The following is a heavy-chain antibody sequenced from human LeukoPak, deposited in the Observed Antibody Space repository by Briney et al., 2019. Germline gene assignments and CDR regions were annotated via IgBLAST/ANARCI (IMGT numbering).Heavy chain of an antibody. CDR2: ISGSGGST. CDR1: GFTFSSYA. J-gene: IGHJ4*02. Sequence: GGSLRLSCAASGFTFSSYAMSWVRQAPGKGLEWVSAISGSGGSTYYADSVKDRFTISRDNSKNTLYLQMNSLRAEDTAVYYCAKDIEFIVGATDYWGQGTLVTVSS. D-gene: IGHD1-26*01. V-gene: IGHV3-23*01. CDR3: AKDIEFIVGATDY.